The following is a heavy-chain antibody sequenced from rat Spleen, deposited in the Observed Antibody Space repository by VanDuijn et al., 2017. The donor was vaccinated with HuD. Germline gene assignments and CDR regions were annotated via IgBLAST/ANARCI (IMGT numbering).Heavy chain of an antibody. V-gene: IGHV5-7*01. CDR1: GFTLSDYN. D-gene: IGHD1-6*01. Sequence: EVQLVESGGGLVQPGRSMKLSCAASGFTLSDYNMAWVRQAPRKGLEWVATIIYDGGRTYYRDSVKGRFTISRDNAKSTLYLQMDSLRSEDTATYYCARRPYTTDSYFDYWGQGVMVTVSS. J-gene: IGHJ2*01. CDR3: ARRPYTTDSYFDY. CDR2: IIYDGGRT.